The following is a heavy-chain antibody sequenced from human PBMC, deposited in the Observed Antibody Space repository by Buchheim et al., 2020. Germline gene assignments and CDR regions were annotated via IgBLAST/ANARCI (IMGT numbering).Heavy chain of an antibody. V-gene: IGHV3-21*01. CDR2: ISSSSSYI. Sequence: EVQLVESGGGLVKPGGSLRLSCAASGFTFSSYSMNWVRQAPGKGLEWVSSISSSSSYIYYADSVKGRFTIPRDNAKNSLYLQMNSLRAEDTAVYYCARDPSTVTYYYYYYYGMDVWGQGTT. CDR1: GFTFSSYS. J-gene: IGHJ6*02. D-gene: IGHD4-11*01. CDR3: ARDPSTVTYYYYYYYGMDV.